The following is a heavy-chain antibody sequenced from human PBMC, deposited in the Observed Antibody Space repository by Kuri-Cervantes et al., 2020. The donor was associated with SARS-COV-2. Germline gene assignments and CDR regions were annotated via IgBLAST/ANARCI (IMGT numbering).Heavy chain of an antibody. CDR2: ISAYNGNT. D-gene: IGHD3-3*01. CDR1: GYTFTSYG. J-gene: IGHJ6*02. V-gene: IGHV1-18*04. Sequence: ASVKVSCKASGYTFTSYGISWVRQVPGQGLEWMGWISAYNGNTNYAQKLQGRVTMTTDTSTSTAYMELRSLRSDDTAVYYCARDVLRFLEWLDYYYYYGMDVWGQGTTVTVSS. CDR3: ARDVLRFLEWLDYYYYYGMDV.